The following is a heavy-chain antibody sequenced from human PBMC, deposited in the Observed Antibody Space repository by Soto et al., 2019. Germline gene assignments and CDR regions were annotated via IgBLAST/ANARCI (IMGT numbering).Heavy chain of an antibody. CDR1: GFTFSSYS. Sequence: PGGSLRLSCASSGFTFSSYSMNWVRQAPGKGLEWVSSISSSSSYIYYADSVKGRFTISRDNAKNSLYLQMNSLRAEDTAVYYCARWGDSSGYYAYWGQGTLVTVSS. CDR3: ARWGDSSGYYAY. CDR2: ISSSSSYI. D-gene: IGHD3-22*01. V-gene: IGHV3-21*01. J-gene: IGHJ4*02.